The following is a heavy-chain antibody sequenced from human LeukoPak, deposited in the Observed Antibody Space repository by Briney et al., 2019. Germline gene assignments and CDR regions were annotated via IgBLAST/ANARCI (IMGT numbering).Heavy chain of an antibody. CDR2: ISYDGRDK. J-gene: IGHJ4*02. CDR3: ARAIAAAGCFDY. D-gene: IGHD6-13*01. CDR1: GFTFSSYA. Sequence: GGSLRLSCAASGFTFSSYAMHWVRQAPGKGLEWVAFISYDGRDKYYADSVKGRFTISRDNSKNALYLQMNSLKTEDTATYYCARAIAAAGCFDYWGQGTLVTVSS. V-gene: IGHV3-30-3*01.